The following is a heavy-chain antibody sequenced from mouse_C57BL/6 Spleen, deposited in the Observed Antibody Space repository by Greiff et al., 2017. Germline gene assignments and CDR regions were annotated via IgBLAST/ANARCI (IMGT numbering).Heavy chain of an antibody. V-gene: IGHV1-59*01. D-gene: IGHD1-1*01. CDR2: IDPSDSYT. Sequence: QVQLQQPGAELVRPGTSVKLSCKASGYTFTSYWMHWVKQRPGQGLEWIGVIDPSDSYTNYNQKFKGKATLTVDTSSSTAYMQLSSLTSEDSAVYYCARTPYYYGSSHHAMDYWGQGTSVTVSS. CDR3: ARTPYYYGSSHHAMDY. CDR1: GYTFTSYW. J-gene: IGHJ4*01.